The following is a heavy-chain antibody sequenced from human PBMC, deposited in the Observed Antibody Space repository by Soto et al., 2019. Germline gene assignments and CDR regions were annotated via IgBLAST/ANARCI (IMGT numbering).Heavy chain of an antibody. V-gene: IGHV4-59*01. J-gene: IGHJ6*02. Sequence: LSETLSLTCTVSGGSISSYYWSWIRQPPGKGLEWIGYIYYSGSTNYNPSLKSRVTISVDTSKNQFSLKLSSVTAADTAVYYCARVRRIAARSYYYYYYGMDVWGQGTTVTVSS. CDR1: GGSISSYY. CDR3: ARVRRIAARSYYYYYYGMDV. D-gene: IGHD6-6*01. CDR2: IYYSGST.